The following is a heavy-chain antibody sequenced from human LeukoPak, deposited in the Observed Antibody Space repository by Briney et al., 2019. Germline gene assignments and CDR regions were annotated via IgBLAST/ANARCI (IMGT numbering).Heavy chain of an antibody. CDR2: IIPIFGTA. J-gene: IGHJ4*02. Sequence: ASVKVSCKASGGTSSSYAISWVRQAPGQGLEWMGGIIPIFGTANYAQKFQGRVTITADESTSTAYMELSSLRSEDTAVYYCARIGPLLWFGELFSDYWGQGTLVTVSS. CDR3: ARIGPLLWFGELFSDY. D-gene: IGHD3-10*01. CDR1: GGTSSSYA. V-gene: IGHV1-69*13.